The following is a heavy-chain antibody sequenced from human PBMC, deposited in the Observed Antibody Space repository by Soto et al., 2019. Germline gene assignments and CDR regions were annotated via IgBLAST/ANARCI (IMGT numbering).Heavy chain of an antibody. CDR3: AHRALSGSRYYFDF. Sequence: PGGSLRLSCEASGFDFNNYWMHWVRQDPGKGLVCVSRINGDGSDIKYADSVKGRFTISRDNAKNTVYLQMTNVDPLDTATYYCAHRALSGSRYYFDFWGLGTLVTVSS. D-gene: IGHD1-26*01. CDR1: GFDFNNYW. J-gene: IGHJ4*02. V-gene: IGHV3-74*03. CDR2: INGDGSDI.